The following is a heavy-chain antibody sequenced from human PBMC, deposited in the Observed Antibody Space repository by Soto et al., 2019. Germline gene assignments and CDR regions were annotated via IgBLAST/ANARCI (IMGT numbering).Heavy chain of an antibody. Sequence: QVHLVESGGGVVQPGRSLRLSCAASGFTFSSFALHWVRQAPGEGLEWVALISHDGRIENYADSVKGRFIISRDNSKNTVYMQMDSLRLEDTGVYYCARDGLPYDCRSGFYWFDPWGQGTQVTVSS. CDR3: ARDGLPYDCRSGFYWFDP. V-gene: IGHV3-30-3*01. J-gene: IGHJ5*02. CDR2: ISHDGRIE. D-gene: IGHD3-3*01. CDR1: GFTFSSFA.